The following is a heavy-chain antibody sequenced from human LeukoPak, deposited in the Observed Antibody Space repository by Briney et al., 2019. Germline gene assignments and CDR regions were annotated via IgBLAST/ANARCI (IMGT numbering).Heavy chain of an antibody. CDR2: ISSSGSTI. CDR3: ARDSSLLLWFGESSFDY. J-gene: IGHJ4*02. V-gene: IGHV3-11*01. CDR1: GFTFSSYA. Sequence: PGGSLRLSCAASGFTFSSYAMSWIRQAPGKGLEWVSYISSSGSTIYYADSVKGRFTISRDNAKNSLYLQMNSLRAEDTAVYYCARDSSLLLWFGESSFDYWGQGTLVTVSS. D-gene: IGHD3-10*01.